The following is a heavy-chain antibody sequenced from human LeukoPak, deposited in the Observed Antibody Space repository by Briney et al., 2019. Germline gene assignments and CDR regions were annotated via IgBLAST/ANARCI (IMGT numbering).Heavy chain of an antibody. D-gene: IGHD6-19*01. Sequence: PGGSLSLSCAVSGFSVSSFGMSWVRQAPGKGLEWISAISVNGETAYYADPVKGRFIISRDNSKNTLYLQLSSLRAEDTAVYYCAQGYSSGWYPYWGQGTLVTVSS. CDR1: GFSVSSFG. CDR3: AQGYSSGWYPY. J-gene: IGHJ4*02. V-gene: IGHV3-23*01. CDR2: ISVNGETA.